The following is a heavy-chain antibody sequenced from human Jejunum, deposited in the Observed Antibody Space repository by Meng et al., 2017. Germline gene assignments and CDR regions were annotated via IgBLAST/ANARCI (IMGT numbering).Heavy chain of an antibody. Sequence: GESLKISCVASGFTVSTYWMSWVRQAPGKGLEWVARIKEDGSEKDYVDSVKGRFTISRDNAKNSLYLQLNSLRAEDTAVYYCARGGKMYGSYWGQGTLVTVSS. CDR1: GFTVSTYW. D-gene: IGHD1-26*01. CDR3: ARGGKMYGSY. CDR2: IKEDGSEK. V-gene: IGHV3-7*01. J-gene: IGHJ4*02.